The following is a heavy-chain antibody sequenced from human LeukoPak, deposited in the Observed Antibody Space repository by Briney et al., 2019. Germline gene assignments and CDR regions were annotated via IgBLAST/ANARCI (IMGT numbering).Heavy chain of an antibody. CDR2: IYSGGST. CDR1: GFTVSSNY. J-gene: IGHJ4*02. V-gene: IGHV3-66*01. Sequence: GGSLRLSCAASGFTVSSNYMSWVRQAPGKGREWVSVIYSGGSTYYADSVKGKFTISRDNSKDTLYLQMNSLRAEDTAVYYCARLAGPYYFDYWGQGTLVTVSS. CDR3: ARLAGPYYFDY.